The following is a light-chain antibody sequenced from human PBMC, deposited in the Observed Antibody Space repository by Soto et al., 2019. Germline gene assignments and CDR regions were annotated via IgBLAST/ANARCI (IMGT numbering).Light chain of an antibody. CDR3: QQYNNWPPIT. Sequence: EIVMTQSPATLSVFPGERATLSCRASQSVSSNLAWYQQKPGQAPRLLIYGASTRPTGIPARFSGSGSGAEFTLTISSMQSEDFAVYYGQQYNNWPPITFGQGTRLEIK. V-gene: IGKV3-15*01. CDR2: GAS. CDR1: QSVSSN. J-gene: IGKJ5*01.